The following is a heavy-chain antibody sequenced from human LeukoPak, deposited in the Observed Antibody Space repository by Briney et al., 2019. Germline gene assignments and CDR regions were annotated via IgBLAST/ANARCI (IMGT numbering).Heavy chain of an antibody. CDR3: AKAVGVVPVDGYYYHMDV. J-gene: IGHJ6*03. CDR2: ISGSGGST. CDR1: GFTFSSYA. Sequence: GGSLRLSCAASGFTFSSYAMSWVRQAPGKGLEWVSAISGSGGSTYYADSVKGRFTISRDNSKNTLYLQMNSLRAEDTAVYYCAKAVGVVPVDGYYYHMDVWGKGTTVTVSS. D-gene: IGHD2-2*01. V-gene: IGHV3-23*01.